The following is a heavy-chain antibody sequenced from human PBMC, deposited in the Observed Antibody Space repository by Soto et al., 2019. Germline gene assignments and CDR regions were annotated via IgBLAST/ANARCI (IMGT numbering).Heavy chain of an antibody. D-gene: IGHD3-3*01. J-gene: IGHJ4*02. CDR3: ARDVNDFWSGYLY. V-gene: IGHV3-33*01. CDR1: GFTFSSYA. CDR2: LWYDGSNI. Sequence: QVQLVESGGGVVKPGKSLRLSCKTSGFTFSSYAMHWVRQAPGKGLEWVAVLWYDGSNIQYADSVKGRFTISRDNSKSTVYLQMDSLRAEDTAVYYCARDVNDFWSGYLYWGQGTLVTVSS.